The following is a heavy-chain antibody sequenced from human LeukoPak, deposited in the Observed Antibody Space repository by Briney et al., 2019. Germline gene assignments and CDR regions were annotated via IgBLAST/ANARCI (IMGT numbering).Heavy chain of an antibody. CDR1: GVSIGGYC. D-gene: IGHD1-26*01. CDR3: ARDGSRVYFDH. J-gene: IGHJ4*02. V-gene: IGHV4-4*07. Sequence: AETLTLTCAASGVSIGGYCWTWIRQAAGKGLEWIGHVYSSGSTDYDPSLKSRVTMSIDTSNNQFSLNLSSVTAADTAVYYCARDGSRVYFDHWGQGTLVTVSS. CDR2: VYSSGST.